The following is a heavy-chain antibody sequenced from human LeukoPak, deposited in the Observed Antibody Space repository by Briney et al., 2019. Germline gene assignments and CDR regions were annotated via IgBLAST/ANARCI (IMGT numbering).Heavy chain of an antibody. Sequence: PSETLSLTCTVSGGSISSYYWSWIRQPPGKGLEWIGYIYYSGCTNYNPSLKSRVTISVDTSKNQFSLKLSSVTAADTAVYYCARGSRDYYGSGSKFDYWGQGTLVTVSS. CDR3: ARGSRDYYGSGSKFDY. V-gene: IGHV4-59*01. J-gene: IGHJ4*02. CDR2: IYYSGCT. CDR1: GGSISSYY. D-gene: IGHD3-10*01.